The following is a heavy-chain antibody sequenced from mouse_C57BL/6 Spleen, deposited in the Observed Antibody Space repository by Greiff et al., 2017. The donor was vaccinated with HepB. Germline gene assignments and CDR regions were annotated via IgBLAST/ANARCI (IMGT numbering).Heavy chain of an antibody. V-gene: IGHV1-64*01. CDR1: GYTFTSYW. CDR2: IHPNSGST. Sequence: QVQLQQPGAELVKPGASVKLSCKASGYTFTSYWMHWVKQRPGQGLEWIGMIHPNSGSTNYNEKFKSKATLTVDKSSSTAYMQLSSLTSEDSAVYYCACPYYGSSGWFAYWGQGTLVTVSA. CDR3: ACPYYGSSGWFAY. J-gene: IGHJ3*01. D-gene: IGHD1-1*01.